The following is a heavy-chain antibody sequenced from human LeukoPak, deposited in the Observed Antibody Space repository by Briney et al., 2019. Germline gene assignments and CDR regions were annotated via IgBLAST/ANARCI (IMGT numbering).Heavy chain of an antibody. D-gene: IGHD6-13*01. V-gene: IGHV1-69*06. J-gene: IGHJ4*02. CDR2: IIPIFGTA. CDR3: ATPSGGSWRQFDY. Sequence: GASVKVSCKASGGTFSSYAISWVRQAPGQGLEWMGGIIPIFGTANYAQKFQGRVTITADKSTSTAYMELSSLRSEDTAVYYCATPSGGSWRQFDYWGQGTLVTVSS. CDR1: GGTFSSYA.